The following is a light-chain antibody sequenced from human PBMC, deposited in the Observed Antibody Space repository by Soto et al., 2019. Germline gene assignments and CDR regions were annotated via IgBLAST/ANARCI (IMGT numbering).Light chain of an antibody. CDR3: QVWDSGTLV. V-gene: IGLV3-9*01. Sequence: SYELTQSLSVSVALGQTASITCGGNKIGSKNVHWYKQMPGRAPVLVISSNTDRPSGIPERFSGSNSGNTATLTVRRAQAGDEDYYYCQVWDSGTLVFGGGTKLTVL. CDR1: KIGSKN. J-gene: IGLJ2*01. CDR2: SNT.